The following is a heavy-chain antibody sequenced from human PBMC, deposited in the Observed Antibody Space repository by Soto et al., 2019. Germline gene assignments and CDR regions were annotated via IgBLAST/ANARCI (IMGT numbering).Heavy chain of an antibody. CDR3: ARDPLTRGYSGYDLKKGFDY. Sequence: PGGSLRLSCAASGFTFSSYSMNWVRQAPGKGLEWVSSISSSSSYIYYADSVKGRFTISRDNAKNSLYLQMNSLRAEDTAVYYCARDPLTRGYSGYDLKKGFDYWGQGTLVTVSS. CDR1: GFTFSSYS. D-gene: IGHD5-12*01. J-gene: IGHJ4*02. CDR2: ISSSSSYI. V-gene: IGHV3-21*01.